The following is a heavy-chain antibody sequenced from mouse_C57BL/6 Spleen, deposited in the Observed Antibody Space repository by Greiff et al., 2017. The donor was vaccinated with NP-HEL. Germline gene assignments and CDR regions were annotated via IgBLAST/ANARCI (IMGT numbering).Heavy chain of an antibody. CDR3: AGDGYYPFAY. CDR1: GYAFSSSW. D-gene: IGHD2-3*01. CDR2: IYPGDGDT. V-gene: IGHV1-82*01. Sequence: VQLQHSGPELVKPGASVKISCKASGYAFSSSWMNWVKQRPGKGLEWIGRIYPGDGDTNYNGKFKGKATLTADKSSSTAYMQLSSLTSEDSAVYFCAGDGYYPFAYWGQGTLVTVSA. J-gene: IGHJ3*01.